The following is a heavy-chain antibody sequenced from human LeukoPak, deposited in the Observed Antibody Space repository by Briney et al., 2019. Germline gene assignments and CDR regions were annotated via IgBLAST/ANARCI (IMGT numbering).Heavy chain of an antibody. Sequence: ASVKVSCKASGYTFTGYYMHWVRQAPGQGLEWMGRIIPILGIANYAQKFQGRVTITADKSTSTAYMELSSLRSEDTAVYYCARGFPVDIVVVVAARDDAFDIWGQGTMVTVSS. D-gene: IGHD2-15*01. V-gene: IGHV1-69*04. CDR3: ARGFPVDIVVVVAARDDAFDI. CDR1: GYTFTGYY. J-gene: IGHJ3*02. CDR2: IIPILGIA.